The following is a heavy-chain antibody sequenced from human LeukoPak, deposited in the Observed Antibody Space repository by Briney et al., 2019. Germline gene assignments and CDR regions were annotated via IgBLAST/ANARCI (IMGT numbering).Heavy chain of an antibody. Sequence: GRSLRLSCAASGFTFSSYAMHWVRQAPGKGLEWVAVISYDGSNKYYADSVKGRFTISRGNSKNTLYLQMNSLRAEDTAVYYCARVGCIAVAGTGRPPDYWGQGTLVTVSS. V-gene: IGHV3-30*04. CDR3: ARVGCIAVAGTGRPPDY. CDR1: GFTFSSYA. J-gene: IGHJ4*02. CDR2: ISYDGSNK. D-gene: IGHD6-19*01.